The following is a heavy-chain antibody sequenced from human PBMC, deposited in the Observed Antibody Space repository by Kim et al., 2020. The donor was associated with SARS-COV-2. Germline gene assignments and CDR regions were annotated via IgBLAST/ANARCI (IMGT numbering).Heavy chain of an antibody. CDR2: IWYDGSNK. CDR3: ARAQVVAAMLD. CDR1: GFTFSSYG. J-gene: IGHJ4*02. D-gene: IGHD2-15*01. V-gene: IGHV3-33*01. Sequence: VGSLRLSCAASGFTFSSYGMHWVRQAPGKGLEWVAVIWYDGSNKYYADSVKGRFTISRDNSKNTLYLQMNSLRAEDTAVYYCARAQVVAAMLDWGQGTLVTVSS.